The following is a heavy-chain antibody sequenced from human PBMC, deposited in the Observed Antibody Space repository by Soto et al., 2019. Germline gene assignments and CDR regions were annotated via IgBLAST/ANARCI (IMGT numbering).Heavy chain of an antibody. D-gene: IGHD6-13*01. CDR1: GFTFSSYG. J-gene: IGHJ6*02. Sequence: GGSLRLSCAASGFTFSSYGMHWVRQAPGKGLEWVSVISGSGGSSYYADSVKGRFTISRDNSKNTLFLQMNGLRAEDTAVYYCAKVTKRAAAGRYEYYKYGMDVWGQGTTVTVSS. V-gene: IGHV3-23*01. CDR3: AKVTKRAAAGRYEYYKYGMDV. CDR2: ISGSGGSS.